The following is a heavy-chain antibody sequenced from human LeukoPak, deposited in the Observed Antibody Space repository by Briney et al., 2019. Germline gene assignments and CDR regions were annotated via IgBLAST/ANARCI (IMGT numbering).Heavy chain of an antibody. Sequence: GGSLRLSCAASGFTFSSYEMNWVRQAPGEGLEWVSYISGSGSTIYYADSVKGRFTISRDNAKNSLYLQINSLRAEDTAVYYCARQVGYSYGYGESSDWGQGTLVTVSS. V-gene: IGHV3-48*03. D-gene: IGHD5-18*01. CDR1: GFTFSSYE. CDR2: ISGSGSTI. J-gene: IGHJ4*02. CDR3: ARQVGYSYGYGESSD.